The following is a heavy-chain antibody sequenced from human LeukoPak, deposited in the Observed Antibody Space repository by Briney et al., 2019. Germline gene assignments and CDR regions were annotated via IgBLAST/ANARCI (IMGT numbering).Heavy chain of an antibody. CDR3: ASKAAAGTGYYYYYMDV. Sequence: GGSLRLSCAASGFTFSDYYMSWIHQAPAKGPEWVSYISSSGSTIYYADSVKGRFTISRDNAKNSLYLQMNSLRAEDTAVYYCASKAAAGTGYYYYYMDVWGKGTTVTVSS. J-gene: IGHJ6*03. CDR2: ISSSGSTI. V-gene: IGHV3-11*04. CDR1: GFTFSDYY. D-gene: IGHD6-13*01.